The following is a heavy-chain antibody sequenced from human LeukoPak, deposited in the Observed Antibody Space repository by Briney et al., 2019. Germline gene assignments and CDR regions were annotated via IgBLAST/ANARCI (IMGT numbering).Heavy chain of an antibody. CDR3: ARARRGLQQYFQH. V-gene: IGHV4-39*07. CDR1: GGSISSSSYY. J-gene: IGHJ1*01. Sequence: SETLSLTCTVSGGSISSSSYYWGWIRQPPGKGLEWIGSIYYSGSTYYNPSLKSRVTISVDTSKNQFSLKLSSVTAADTAVYYCARARRGLQQYFQHWGQGTLVTVSS. D-gene: IGHD1-1*01. CDR2: IYYSGST.